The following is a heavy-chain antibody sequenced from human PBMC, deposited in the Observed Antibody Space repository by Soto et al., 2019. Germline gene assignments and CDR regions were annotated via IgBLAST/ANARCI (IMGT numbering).Heavy chain of an antibody. Sequence: PGGSLRLTCAAPGFTVSTYYVSWVRHAPGQGLGWVLVIYSGGSTYYADSVKGRFTISRDTSKNTLYLQMNSRRAEDTAVYYCARETLYYDILTDYYNVHYFAYWGQATLVTVSS. CDR2: IYSGGST. V-gene: IGHV3-53*01. D-gene: IGHD3-9*01. CDR1: GFTVSTYY. J-gene: IGHJ4*02. CDR3: ARETLYYDILTDYYNVHYFAY.